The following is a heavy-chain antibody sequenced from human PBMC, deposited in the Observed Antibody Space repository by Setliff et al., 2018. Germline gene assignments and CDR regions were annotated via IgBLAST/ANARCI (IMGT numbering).Heavy chain of an antibody. V-gene: IGHV1-69*05. D-gene: IGHD2-21*02. CDR2: TIPMFGTT. CDR3: ARDWFCSGGDCSDVFDF. CDR1: GDSFNNYA. Sequence: SVKVSCKASGDSFNNYAISWVRQAPGQGLEWMGGTIPMFGTTDYARKFQGRVTIITDESTSTAYMQLSSLTFDDTAVYYCARDWFCSGGDCSDVFDFWGQGTMVTVSS. J-gene: IGHJ3*01.